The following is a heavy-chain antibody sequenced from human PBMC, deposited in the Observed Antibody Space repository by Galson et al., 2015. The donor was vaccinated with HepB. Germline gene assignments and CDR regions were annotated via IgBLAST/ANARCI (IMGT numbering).Heavy chain of an antibody. CDR3: ARALHDYGDPWYFDL. V-gene: IGHV1-69*13. CDR1: GGTFSSYA. J-gene: IGHJ2*01. CDR2: IIPIFGTA. D-gene: IGHD4-17*01. Sequence: SVKVSCKASGGTFSSYAISWVRQAPGQGLEWMGGIIPIFGTANYAQKFQGRVTITADESTSTAYMELSSLRSEDTAVYYCARALHDYGDPWYFDLWGRGTLVTVSS.